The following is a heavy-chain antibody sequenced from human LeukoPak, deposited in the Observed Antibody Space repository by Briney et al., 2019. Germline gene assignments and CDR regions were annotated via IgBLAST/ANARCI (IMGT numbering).Heavy chain of an antibody. V-gene: IGHV3-21*01. D-gene: IGHD3-22*01. CDR3: ARDRYDYDSSGEDAFDI. CDR1: GFTFSSYS. CDR2: ISSSSSYI. J-gene: IGHJ3*02. Sequence: GGSLRLTCAASGFTFSSYSMNWVRQAPGKGLEWVSSISSSSSYIYYADSVKGRFTISRGNAKNSLYLQMNSLRAEDTAVYYCARDRYDYDSSGEDAFDIWGQGTMVTVSS.